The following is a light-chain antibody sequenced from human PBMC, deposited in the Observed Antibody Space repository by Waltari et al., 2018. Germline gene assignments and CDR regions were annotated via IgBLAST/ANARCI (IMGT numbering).Light chain of an antibody. CDR2: DVN. CDR3: CSYAGDSTLI. CDR1: SSNVGGYTL. V-gene: IGLV2-23*02. Sequence: QSALTQPASVSGSPGQSITISCTGTSSNVGGYTLVPWYQQHPGKAPQLIIYDVNKRPSGISHRCSGSTSGNTASLTISGLQADDESDYYCCSYAGDSTLIFGGGTKLTVL. J-gene: IGLJ2*01.